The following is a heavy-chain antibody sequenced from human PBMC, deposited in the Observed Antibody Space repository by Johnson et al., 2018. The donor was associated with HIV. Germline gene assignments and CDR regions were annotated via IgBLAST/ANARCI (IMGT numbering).Heavy chain of an antibody. D-gene: IGHD3-16*01. CDR1: GFTFSSYA. V-gene: IGHV3-30*04. CDR2: ISYDGSNN. J-gene: IGHJ3*02. CDR3: ARDFGLFLGEDDAFDI. Sequence: MQLVESGGGVVQPGRSLRLSCAASGFTFSSYAMHWVRQAPGKGLEWVAVISYDGSNNYYADSLKGRFTISRDNSKNTLYLQMNSLRAEDTAVYYCARDFGLFLGEDDAFDIWGQGTMVTVSS.